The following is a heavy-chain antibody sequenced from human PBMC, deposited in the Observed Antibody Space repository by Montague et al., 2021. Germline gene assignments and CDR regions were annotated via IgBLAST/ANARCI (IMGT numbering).Heavy chain of an antibody. V-gene: IGHV4-59*08. CDR3: AKQDYFVSGTSYKGFDP. CDR1: SGSIFHAH. D-gene: IGHD3-10*01. CDR2: MFYGGAT. J-gene: IGHJ5*02. Sequence: SETRSLTCTVSSGSIFHAHWSWVRQPPGKGLEWLGSMFYGGATSNNPSLKSRVTMSIDTSTNQFSLKLSSVTAADTAVYYCAKQDYFVSGTSYKGFDPWGQGILVTVSS.